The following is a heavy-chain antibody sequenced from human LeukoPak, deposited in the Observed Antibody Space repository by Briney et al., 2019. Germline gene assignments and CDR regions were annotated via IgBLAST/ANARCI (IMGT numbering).Heavy chain of an antibody. V-gene: IGHV3-23*01. CDR3: ARAKLEPAGTGAFDI. Sequence: GGSLRLSCTTSGFTFKNYAMTWVRQAPGKGLEWVSAIYPHGDPHYADSVKGRFTISRDNCKNSLYMQMETLRAEDTALYYCARAKLEPAGTGAFDIWGPGTVVTVSS. J-gene: IGHJ3*02. D-gene: IGHD6-19*01. CDR2: IYPHGDP. CDR1: GFTFKNYA.